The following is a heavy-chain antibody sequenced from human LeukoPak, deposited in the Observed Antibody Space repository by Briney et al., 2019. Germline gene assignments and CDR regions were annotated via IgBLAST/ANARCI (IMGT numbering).Heavy chain of an antibody. CDR1: GYTFTGYY. J-gene: IGHJ5*02. CDR3: ARGPAAAGTRWFDP. V-gene: IGHV1-2*04. D-gene: IGHD6-13*01. CDR2: INPNSGGT. Sequence: ASVKVSCKASGYTFTGYYMHWVRQAPGQGLEWMGWINPNSGGTNYAQKFQGWVTMTRDTSISTAYMELSRLRSDDTAVYYCARGPAAAGTRWFDPWGQGTLVTVSS.